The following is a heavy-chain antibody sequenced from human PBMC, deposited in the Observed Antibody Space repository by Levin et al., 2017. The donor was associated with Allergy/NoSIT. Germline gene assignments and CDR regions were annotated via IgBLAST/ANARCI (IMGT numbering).Heavy chain of an antibody. J-gene: IGHJ4*02. CDR3: TAALYCSSTTCYEEPTDY. Sequence: GGSLRLSCAASGFIFSDAWLSWVRQAPGKGLEWVGRIKSETDGGTTDHAAPVKGRFTVSRDDSKNTVYLQMNSLKIEDTAVYYCTAALYCSSTTCYEEPTDYWGQGALVTVSS. CDR2: IKSETDGGTT. V-gene: IGHV3-15*01. CDR1: GFIFSDAW. D-gene: IGHD2-2*01.